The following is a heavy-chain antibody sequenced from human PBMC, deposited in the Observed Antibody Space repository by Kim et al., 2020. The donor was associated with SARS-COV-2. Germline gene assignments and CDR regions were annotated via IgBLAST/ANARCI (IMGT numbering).Heavy chain of an antibody. CDR1: GGSISSYY. CDR3: ARAGRAAAGTRYYYYGMDV. CDR2: IYYSGST. J-gene: IGHJ6*02. V-gene: IGHV4-59*13. Sequence: SETLSLTCTVSGGSISSYYWSWIRQPPGKGLEWIGYIYYSGSTNYNPSLKSRVTISVDTSKNQFSLKLSSVTAADTAVYYCARAGRAAAGTRYYYYGMDVWGQGTTVTVSS. D-gene: IGHD6-13*01.